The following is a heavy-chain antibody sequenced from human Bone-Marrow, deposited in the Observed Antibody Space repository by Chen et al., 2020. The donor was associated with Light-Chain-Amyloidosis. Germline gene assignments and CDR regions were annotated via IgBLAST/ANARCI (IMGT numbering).Heavy chain of an antibody. D-gene: IGHD3-16*02. CDR3: ARDWYDYVWGSYRYPFDY. J-gene: IGHJ4*02. V-gene: IGHV4-39*07. CDR2: IYYSGST. CDR1: GGSISSSSYY. Sequence: QLQLQESGPGLVKPSETLSLTCTVSGGSISSSSYYWGWIRQPPGKGLEWIGSIYYSGSTYYNPSLKSRVTISVDTSKNQFSLKLSSVTAADTAVYYCARDWYDYVWGSYRYPFDYRGQGTLVTVSS.